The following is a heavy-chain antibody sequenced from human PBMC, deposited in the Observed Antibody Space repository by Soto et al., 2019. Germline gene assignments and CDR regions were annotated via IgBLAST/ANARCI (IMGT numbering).Heavy chain of an antibody. Sequence: EVQLVESGGGLVQPGGSLRLSCAASGFTFSSYWMSWVRQAPGKGLEWVANIKQDGSEKYYVDSVKGRFTISRDNAKNSLYLQMKSLRAEDTAVYYCARDWSYYDILTGYYMTYFDYWGQGTLVTVSS. D-gene: IGHD3-9*01. CDR1: GFTFSSYW. CDR2: IKQDGSEK. V-gene: IGHV3-7*01. CDR3: ARDWSYYDILTGYYMTYFDY. J-gene: IGHJ4*02.